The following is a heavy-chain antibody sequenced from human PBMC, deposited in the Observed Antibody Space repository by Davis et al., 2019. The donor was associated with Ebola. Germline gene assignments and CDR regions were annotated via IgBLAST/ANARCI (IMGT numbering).Heavy chain of an antibody. Sequence: ASVKVSCKASGYTFTSYGISWVRQAPGQGLEWMGWISAYNGNTNYAQKLQGRVTMTTDTSTSTAYMELRSLRSDDTAVYYCARAGYCSSTSCYRPIDYWGQGTLVTVSS. CDR1: GYTFTSYG. V-gene: IGHV1-18*04. CDR3: ARAGYCSSTSCYRPIDY. J-gene: IGHJ4*02. CDR2: ISAYNGNT. D-gene: IGHD2-2*02.